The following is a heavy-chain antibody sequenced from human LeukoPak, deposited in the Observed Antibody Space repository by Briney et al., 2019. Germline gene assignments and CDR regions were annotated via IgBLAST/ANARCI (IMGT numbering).Heavy chain of an antibody. V-gene: IGHV3-23*01. CDR2: ISGSGGST. D-gene: IGHD3-22*01. J-gene: IGHJ4*02. CDR3: AKDPRASSAYYYDRLGY. Sequence: GGSLRLSCAASGFTFSSYAMSWVRQAPGKGLEWVSTISGSGGSTYDADSVKGRFTISRDNSKNTLSLQMNSLRAEDTAVYYCAKDPRASSAYYYDRLGYWGQGTLVTVSS. CDR1: GFTFSSYA.